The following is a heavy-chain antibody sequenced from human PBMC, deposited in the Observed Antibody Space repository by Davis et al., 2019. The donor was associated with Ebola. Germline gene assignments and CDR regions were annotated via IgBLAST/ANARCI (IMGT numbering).Heavy chain of an antibody. Sequence: GESLKISCAASGFTLSNYDMHWVRQATGKGLEWVSAIGTAGDTYYPGSVKGRFTISRENAKNSLYLQMNSLRAGDTAVYYCARRIQLWLRGYYFDYWGQGTLVTVSS. CDR1: GFTLSNYD. D-gene: IGHD5-18*01. CDR2: IGTAGDT. CDR3: ARRIQLWLRGYYFDY. V-gene: IGHV3-13*01. J-gene: IGHJ4*02.